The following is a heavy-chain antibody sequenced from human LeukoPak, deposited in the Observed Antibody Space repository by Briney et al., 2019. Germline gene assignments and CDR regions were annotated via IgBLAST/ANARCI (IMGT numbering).Heavy chain of an antibody. Sequence: GGSLRLSCAGSGFIFSDVWMSWVRQAPGKGLEWVARIKTKDEGGAIDYAASVQGRFTISRDDSEKMLYLQMDSLKIEDTAVYYCNTDLDHWGRGTLVTVSS. CDR1: GFIFSDVW. CDR2: IKTKDEGGAI. V-gene: IGHV3-15*01. CDR3: NTDLDH. J-gene: IGHJ4*02.